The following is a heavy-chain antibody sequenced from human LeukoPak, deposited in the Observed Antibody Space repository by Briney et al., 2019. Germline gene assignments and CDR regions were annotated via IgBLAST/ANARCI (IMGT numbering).Heavy chain of an antibody. CDR3: ATHLKEELDAFDI. D-gene: IGHD1-26*01. CDR1: GYIFTTYG. J-gene: IGHJ3*02. V-gene: IGHV1-18*01. CDR2: ISAYNGNT. Sequence: GASVKVSCKASGYIFTTYGISWVRQAPGQGLEWMGWISAYNGNTNYAQKLQGRVTMTTDTSTSTTYMEMRSLRSDDTAVYYCATHLKEELDAFDIWGQGTMVTVSS.